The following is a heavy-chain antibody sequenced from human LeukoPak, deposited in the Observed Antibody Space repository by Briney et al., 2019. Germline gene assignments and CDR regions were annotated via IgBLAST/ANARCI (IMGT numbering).Heavy chain of an antibody. CDR2: ISNGGSTT. D-gene: IGHD5-12*01. CDR3: ARGYSGYDLGEDY. J-gene: IGHJ4*02. Sequence: GGSLRLSCAGSGFTFSSYGIHWVRQAPGKGLDWVAVISNGGSTTYYADSVKGRFTISRDNSKSTLYLQMNSLRADDTAVYYCARGYSGYDLGEDYWGQGTLVTVSS. CDR1: GFTFSSYG. V-gene: IGHV3-30*03.